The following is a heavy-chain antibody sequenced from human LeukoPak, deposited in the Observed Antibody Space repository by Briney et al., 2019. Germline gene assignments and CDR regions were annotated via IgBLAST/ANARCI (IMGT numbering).Heavy chain of an antibody. Sequence: SVKVSCKASGGTFSSYAISWVRQAPGQGLEWMGGIIPIFGTANYAQKFQGRVTITTDESTSTAYMELSSLRSEDTAVYYCGASSSSGPYFDYWGQGTLVTVSS. J-gene: IGHJ4*02. V-gene: IGHV1-69*05. D-gene: IGHD6-6*01. CDR2: IIPIFGTA. CDR1: GGTFSSYA. CDR3: GASSSSGPYFDY.